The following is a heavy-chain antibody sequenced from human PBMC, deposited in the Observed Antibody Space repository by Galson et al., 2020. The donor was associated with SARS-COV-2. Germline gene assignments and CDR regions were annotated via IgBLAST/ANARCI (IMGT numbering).Heavy chain of an antibody. CDR2: MSYDGTKE. D-gene: IGHD3-3*01. J-gene: IGHJ4*02. Sequence: GESLKISCVASEGSTSAKHAIHWVRQAPGKGLEWVAVMSYDGTKEDYSDSAKGRFIVSRDNSQNTLYLQMNNLRFSDTAIYYCARDIYFDFWSGALNNWGQGTLVTVSS. CDR1: EGSTSAKHA. V-gene: IGHV3-30*04. CDR3: ARDIYFDFWSGALNN.